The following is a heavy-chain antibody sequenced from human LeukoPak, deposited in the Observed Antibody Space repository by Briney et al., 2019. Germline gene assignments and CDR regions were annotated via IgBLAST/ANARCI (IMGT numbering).Heavy chain of an antibody. CDR3: ARGPSGYPDYYYMDV. V-gene: IGHV3-74*01. CDR1: GFTFSSYW. J-gene: IGHJ6*03. Sequence: GGSLRLSCAASGFTFSSYWMHWVRQAPGKGLVWVSRINTDGSSTSYVDSVKGRFTISRDNAKNTLYLQMNSLRAEDTAVYYCARGPSGYPDYYYMDVWGKGTTVTVS. CDR2: INTDGSST. D-gene: IGHD5-12*01.